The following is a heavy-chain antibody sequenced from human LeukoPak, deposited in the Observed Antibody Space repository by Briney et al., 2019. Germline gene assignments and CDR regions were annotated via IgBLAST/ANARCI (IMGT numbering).Heavy chain of an antibody. Sequence: GGSLRLSRAASGFTLSDFWMSWVRQAPGKGLEWVANIDQDGSDKNYVGSVKGRFTISRDDAKNSLFLQMNSLRAEDTAVYYCARESTEDRPGSWGQGTLVTVSS. J-gene: IGHJ5*02. D-gene: IGHD5/OR15-5a*01. CDR2: IDQDGSDK. CDR3: ARESTEDRPGS. V-gene: IGHV3-7*01. CDR1: GFTLSDFW.